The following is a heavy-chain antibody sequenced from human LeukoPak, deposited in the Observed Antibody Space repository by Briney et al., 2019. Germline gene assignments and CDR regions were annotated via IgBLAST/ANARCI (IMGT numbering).Heavy chain of an antibody. CDR3: ARGPSYFQH. J-gene: IGHJ1*01. CDR2: TYYRSKWYK. Sequence: SQTLSLTCVISGDSVSSNSATWNWIRQSPSRGLEWLGRTYYRSKWYKYYAVSVKGRITINPDTSKNQFSLQLNSVTPEGTAVYYCARGPSYFQHWGQGTLVTVSS. V-gene: IGHV6-1*01. CDR1: GDSVSSNSAT.